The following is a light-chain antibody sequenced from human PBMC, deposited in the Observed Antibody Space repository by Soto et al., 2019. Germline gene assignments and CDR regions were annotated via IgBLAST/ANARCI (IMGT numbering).Light chain of an antibody. V-gene: IGKV3-15*01. J-gene: IGKJ2*01. Sequence: EIVMTQSPATLSVSPGERASLSCRASQSVSSNLAWYQQKPGQAPRLLIYGASTRATGIPARFSGSRSGTESPLPVSRLQSEDFAFYYCQRFNNRPPNPFSQGTKLEIK. CDR2: GAS. CDR3: QRFNNRPPNP. CDR1: QSVSSN.